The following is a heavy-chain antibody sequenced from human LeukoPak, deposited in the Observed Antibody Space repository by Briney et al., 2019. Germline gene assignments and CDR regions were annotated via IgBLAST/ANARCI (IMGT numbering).Heavy chain of an antibody. J-gene: IGHJ4*02. Sequence: ASVMVSCKASGGTFSSYAISWVRQAPGQGLEWMGGIIPSFGTINYAQKFQGRVTITADESTSTAYMDLSSLRSEDTAVYYCARGPRKGWFGELSYYFESWGQGTQVTVSS. CDR2: IIPSFGTI. V-gene: IGHV1-69*13. CDR3: ARGPRKGWFGELSYYFES. CDR1: GGTFSSYA. D-gene: IGHD3-10*01.